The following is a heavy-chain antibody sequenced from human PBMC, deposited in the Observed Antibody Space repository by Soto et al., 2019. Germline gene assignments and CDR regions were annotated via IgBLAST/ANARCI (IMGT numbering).Heavy chain of an antibody. CDR1: GGSISSGDYY. J-gene: IGHJ4*02. CDR3: ARDVYDSSGHSYDY. D-gene: IGHD3-22*01. CDR2: IYYTGSA. Sequence: SETLSLTCTVSGGSISSGDYYWSWFRQPPGKGLEWIGYIYYTGSAYYNPSLRSRVTMSVDTSKNQFSLKLNSVTAADTAVYYCARDVYDSSGHSYDYWGQGTQVTVSS. V-gene: IGHV4-30-4*01.